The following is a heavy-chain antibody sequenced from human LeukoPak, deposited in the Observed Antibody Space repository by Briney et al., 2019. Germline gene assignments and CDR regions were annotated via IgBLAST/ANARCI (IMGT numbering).Heavy chain of an antibody. V-gene: IGHV3-74*01. CDR1: GFTFSSYW. CDR3: ASGQWAYYLDV. Sequence: PGGSLRLSCAASGFTFSSYWMRWVRQAPGKGLVWVSRINTDGSSTSYADSVKGRFTISRDNAKNTLYLRMNSLRAEDTAVYYCASGQWAYYLDVWGKGTTVTVSS. J-gene: IGHJ6*03. D-gene: IGHD2-8*01. CDR2: INTDGSST.